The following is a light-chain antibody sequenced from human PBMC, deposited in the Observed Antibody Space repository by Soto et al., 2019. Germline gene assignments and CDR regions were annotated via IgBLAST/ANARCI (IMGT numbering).Light chain of an antibody. CDR2: SND. J-gene: IGLJ2*01. V-gene: IGLV1-44*01. CDR1: SSNIGDNT. CDR3: AVWDASLDGVV. Sequence: QPVLTQPPSASGTPGQSVTISCSGSSSNIGDNTVNWYQQLPGTAPKLLIYSNDQRSSGVPDRFSGSKSGTSASLAISGLQSEDEADFYCAVWDASLDGVVFGGGTKLTVL.